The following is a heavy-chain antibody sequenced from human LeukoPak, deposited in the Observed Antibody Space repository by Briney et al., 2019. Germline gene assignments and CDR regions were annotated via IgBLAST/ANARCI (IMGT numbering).Heavy chain of an antibody. J-gene: IGHJ3*02. CDR3: ARDPTTVTKGLDI. CDR1: GGSFSSHY. CDR2: ISYIGST. V-gene: IGHV4-59*11. Sequence: SETLSLTCTVSGGSFSSHYWSWIRQPPGKGLEWIGYISYIGSTNYNPSLKSRVTISVDTSKNQFSLKLSSATAADTAVYYCARDPTTVTKGLDIWGQGTMVTVSS. D-gene: IGHD4-17*01.